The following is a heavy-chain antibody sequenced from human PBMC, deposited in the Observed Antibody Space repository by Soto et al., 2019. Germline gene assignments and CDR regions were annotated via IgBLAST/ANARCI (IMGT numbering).Heavy chain of an antibody. V-gene: IGHV1-18*01. CDR3: ARSFSHKDAFDI. CDR2: ISAYNGNT. CDR1: GYSFTSYG. J-gene: IGHJ3*02. D-gene: IGHD3-3*01. Sequence: XSVKLSCKAFGYSFTSYGIIWVRQAPGQGLEWMGWISAYNGNTNYAQKLQGRVTMTTDTSTSTAYMELRSLRSDDTAVYYCARSFSHKDAFDIWGQGTMVTVSS.